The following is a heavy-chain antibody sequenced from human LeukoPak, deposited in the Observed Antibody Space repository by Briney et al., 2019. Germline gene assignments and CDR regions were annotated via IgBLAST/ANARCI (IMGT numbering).Heavy chain of an antibody. CDR2: IKQDGSEK. CDR1: GFTFSSYW. CDR3: ARDGFMWLVGYYFDY. J-gene: IGHJ4*02. V-gene: IGHV3-7*01. Sequence: GGSLRPSCAASGFTFSSYWMSWVRQAPGKGLEWVANIKQDGSEKYYVDSVKGRFTISRDNAKNSLYLQMNSLRAEDTAVYYCARDGFMWLVGYYFDYWGQGTLVTVSS. D-gene: IGHD6-19*01.